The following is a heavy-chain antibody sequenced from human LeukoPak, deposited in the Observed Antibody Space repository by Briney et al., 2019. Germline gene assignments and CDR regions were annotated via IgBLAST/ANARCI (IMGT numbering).Heavy chain of an antibody. CDR2: INPNSGGI. CDR3: ARGVSGHTGGFDY. V-gene: IGHV1-2*02. J-gene: IGHJ4*02. Sequence: ASVKVSCKASGYTFTGYYMHWVRQAPGQGLEWMGWINPNSGGINYAQKFQGRVTMTRDTSISTAYMELSRLRSDDTAVYYCARGVSGHTGGFDYWGQGTLVTVSS. D-gene: IGHD5-12*01. CDR1: GYTFTGYY.